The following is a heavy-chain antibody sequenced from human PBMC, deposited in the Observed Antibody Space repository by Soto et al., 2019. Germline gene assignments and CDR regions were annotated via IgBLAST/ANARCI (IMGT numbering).Heavy chain of an antibody. J-gene: IGHJ4*02. CDR2: ISSTSIYT. Sequence: PGGSLRLSCAASGITFSDYYMSWIRQAPGKGLEWVAYISSTSIYTNYADSVKGRFTISRDNANNSLYLQMKSLRADDTAVYYCAGKQWEPSGNYYFDYWGQGTLVTVSS. CDR3: AGKQWEPSGNYYFDY. D-gene: IGHD1-26*01. CDR1: GITFSDYY. V-gene: IGHV3-11*06.